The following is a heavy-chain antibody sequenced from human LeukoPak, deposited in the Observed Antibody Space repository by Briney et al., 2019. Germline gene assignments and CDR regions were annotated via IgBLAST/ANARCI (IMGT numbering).Heavy chain of an antibody. CDR1: GFTFSSYG. Sequence: GGSLRLSCAASGFTFSSYGMHWVRQAPGKGLEWVAVISYEGSNEYYADSVKGRFTISRDNSKNRLYLQMNSLRVEDTAVYYCSKESQSYDSLYYFDYWGQGTLVTVSS. J-gene: IGHJ4*02. CDR2: ISYEGSNE. D-gene: IGHD3-22*01. CDR3: SKESQSYDSLYYFDY. V-gene: IGHV3-30*18.